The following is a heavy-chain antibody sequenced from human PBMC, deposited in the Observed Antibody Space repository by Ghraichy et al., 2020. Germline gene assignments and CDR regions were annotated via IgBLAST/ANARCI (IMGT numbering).Heavy chain of an antibody. V-gene: IGHV3-30-3*01. J-gene: IGHJ4*02. Sequence: GGSLRLSCAASGFTFSSYALHWVRQAPGKGLEWVAVMSYDGSNKYYADSVKGRFTISRDNSTNTLYLQMNNLRAEDTAVYYCARERWYGDYDLYYDYWGQGTLVTVSS. CDR1: GFTFSSYA. CDR3: ARERWYGDYDLYYDY. D-gene: IGHD4-17*01. CDR2: MSYDGSNK.